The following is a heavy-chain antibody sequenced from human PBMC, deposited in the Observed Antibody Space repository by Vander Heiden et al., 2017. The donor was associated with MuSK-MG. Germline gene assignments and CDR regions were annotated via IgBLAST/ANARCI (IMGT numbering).Heavy chain of an antibody. CDR1: GYTFTSYY. D-gene: IGHD6-19*01. Sequence: QVQLVLSGAEVKKPGASVKVSCKASGYTFTSYYMHWVRQAPGQGLEWMGIINPSGGSTSYAQKFQGRVTMTRDTSTSTVYMELSSLRSEDTAVYYCARAPLGYSSGWYPPGDYWGQGTLVTVSS. CDR2: INPSGGST. CDR3: ARAPLGYSSGWYPPGDY. V-gene: IGHV1-46*03. J-gene: IGHJ4*02.